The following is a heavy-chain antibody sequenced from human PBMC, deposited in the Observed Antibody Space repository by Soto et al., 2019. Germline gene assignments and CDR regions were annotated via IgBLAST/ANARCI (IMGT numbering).Heavy chain of an antibody. Sequence: AVKASSKASAGTFSSYAITWVRQAPGQGLEWMGGIIPIFGTANYAQKFQGRVKITADESTNTAYLELSSMRSEDTAVYYCATNWDTAMDEYWYFDLWGRGTLVTVSS. J-gene: IGHJ2*01. CDR2: IIPIFGTA. V-gene: IGHV1-69*13. CDR3: ATNWDTAMDEYWYFDL. CDR1: AGTFSSYA. D-gene: IGHD5-18*01.